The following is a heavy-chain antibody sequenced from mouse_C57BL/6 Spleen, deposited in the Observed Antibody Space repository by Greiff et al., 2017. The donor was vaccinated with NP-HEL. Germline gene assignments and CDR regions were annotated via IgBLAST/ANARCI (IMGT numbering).Heavy chain of an antibody. CDR1: GFTFSSYT. D-gene: IGHD2-12*01. J-gene: IGHJ4*01. Sequence: EVKLMESGGGLVKPGGSLKLSCAASGFTFSSYTMSWVRQTPEKRLEWVATISGGGGNTYYPDSVKGRFTISRDNAKNTLYLQMSSLGSEDTALDYCARHGGRRDYYAMDYWGQGTSVTVSS. V-gene: IGHV5-9*01. CDR2: ISGGGGNT. CDR3: ARHGGRRDYYAMDY.